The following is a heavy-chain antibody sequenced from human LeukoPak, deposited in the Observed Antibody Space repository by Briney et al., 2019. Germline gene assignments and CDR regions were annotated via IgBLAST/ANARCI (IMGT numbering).Heavy chain of an antibody. D-gene: IGHD6-13*01. CDR2: ITGSGGRT. CDR1: GFTFSSYA. Sequence: GGSLRLSCAASGFTFSSYAMTWVRQAPGKGLEWVSTITGSGGRTYYAVSVEGRFTISRDTSKNTLYLQMNSLRAEDTAIYYCARESPVAATGRSWFDAWGQGTLVTVSS. V-gene: IGHV3-23*01. CDR3: ARESPVAATGRSWFDA. J-gene: IGHJ5*02.